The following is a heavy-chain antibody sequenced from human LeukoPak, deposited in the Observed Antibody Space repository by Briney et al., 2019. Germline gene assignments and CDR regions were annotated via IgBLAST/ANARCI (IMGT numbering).Heavy chain of an antibody. V-gene: IGHV1-18*01. CDR1: GFTFSSYA. CDR2: ITAYHGNT. Sequence: GGSLRLSCAASGFTFSSYAMHWVRQAPGRGLEWMGGITAYHGNTAYAPKLQDRVTMTTDTSTTTAYMELRSLRSGDTAVYYCATDGGADAFDIWGQGTMVTVSS. D-gene: IGHD2-15*01. CDR3: ATDGGADAFDI. J-gene: IGHJ3*02.